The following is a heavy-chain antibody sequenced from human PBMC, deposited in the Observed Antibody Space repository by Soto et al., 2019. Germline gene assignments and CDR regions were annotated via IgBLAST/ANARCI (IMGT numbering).Heavy chain of an antibody. D-gene: IGHD3-22*01. V-gene: IGHV1-58*01. CDR2: IVVGSGNT. Sequence: VEVSRKASGFTFNSFSVQWVRQARGQRLEWIGWIVVGSGNTNYAQKFQERVTITRDMSTSTAYMELSSLRSEDTAVYYCAADSSGYYPWFDPWGQGTLVTVSS. CDR1: GFTFNSFS. J-gene: IGHJ5*02. CDR3: AADSSGYYPWFDP.